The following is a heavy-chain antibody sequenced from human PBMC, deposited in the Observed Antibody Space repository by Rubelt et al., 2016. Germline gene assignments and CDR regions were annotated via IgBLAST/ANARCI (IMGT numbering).Heavy chain of an antibody. J-gene: IGHJ3*02. D-gene: IGHD2/OR15-2a*01. CDR3: ARGYLENTFDI. Sequence: EVQLLESGGGLVQPGGSLRLSCAASGFTFSSYAMSWVRQAPGKGLEWVANIKQDGSDKYYVDSVKGRFTISRDNAKNSLYLQMNSLRAEDTAVYYCARGYLENTFDIWGQGTMVTVSS. CDR1: GFTFSSYA. V-gene: IGHV3-7*03. CDR2: IKQDGSDK.